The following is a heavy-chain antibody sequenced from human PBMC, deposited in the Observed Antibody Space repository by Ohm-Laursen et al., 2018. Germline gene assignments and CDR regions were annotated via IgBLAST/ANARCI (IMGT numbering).Heavy chain of an antibody. D-gene: IGHD3-10*01. CDR2: IKSKTDGGTT. J-gene: IGHJ4*02. CDR1: GFTFSNAW. CDR3: TTDPHIPFMVRGVIITGGVFDY. Sequence: SLRLSCTASGFTFSNAWMSWVRQAPGKGLEWVGRIKSKTDGGTTDYAAPVKGRFTISRDDSKNTLYLQMNSLKTEDTAVYYCTTDPHIPFMVRGVIITGGVFDYWGQGTLVTVSS. V-gene: IGHV3-15*01.